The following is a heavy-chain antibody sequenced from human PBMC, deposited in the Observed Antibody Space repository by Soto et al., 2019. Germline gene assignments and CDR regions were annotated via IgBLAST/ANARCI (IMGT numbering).Heavy chain of an antibody. Sequence: QVQLQGSGPGPVKPSETLSLTCTVSGGSVSSGSYYWSWIRQPPGMGLEWIGYVYYSGSTNYNPSLKSRVTISLDTSKHQFSLKLSSVTTADTAVYYCARGMAAAGHFDSWGQGTLVTVSS. CDR3: ARGMAAAGHFDS. V-gene: IGHV4-61*01. CDR2: VYYSGST. CDR1: GGSVSSGSYY. D-gene: IGHD6-13*01. J-gene: IGHJ4*02.